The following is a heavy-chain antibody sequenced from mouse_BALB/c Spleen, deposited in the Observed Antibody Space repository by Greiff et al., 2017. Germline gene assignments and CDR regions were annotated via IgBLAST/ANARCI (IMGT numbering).Heavy chain of an antibody. J-gene: IGHJ3*01. D-gene: IGHD4-1*01. V-gene: IGHV3-2*02. CDR2: ISYSGST. Sequence: EVKLEESGPGLVKPSQSLSLTCTVTGYSITSDYAWNWIRQFPGNKLEWMGYISYSGSTSYNPSLKSRISITRDTSKNQFFLQLNSVTTEDTATYYCETGTGTYWGQGTLVTVSA. CDR1: GYSITSDYA. CDR3: ETGTGTY.